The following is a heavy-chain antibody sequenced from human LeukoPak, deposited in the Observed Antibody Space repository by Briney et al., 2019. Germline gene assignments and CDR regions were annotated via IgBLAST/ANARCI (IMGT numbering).Heavy chain of an antibody. CDR2: IYYSGST. CDR1: GGSISSSSYY. Sequence: PSETLSLTCTVSGGSISSSSYYWSWIRQPPGKGLEWIGYIYYSGSTNYNPSLKSRVTISVDTPKNQFSLKLSSVTAADTAVYYCARALGGMDVWGQGTTVTVSS. V-gene: IGHV4-61*05. CDR3: ARALGGMDV. J-gene: IGHJ6*02.